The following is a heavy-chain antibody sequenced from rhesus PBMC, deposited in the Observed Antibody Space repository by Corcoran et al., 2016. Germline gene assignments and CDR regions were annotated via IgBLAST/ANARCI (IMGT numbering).Heavy chain of an antibody. D-gene: IGHD6-25*01. CDR1: GDSVSSNSAT. Sequence: QVQLQESGPGLVKPSQTLSLTCAISGDSVSSNSATWNWIRQSPSRGLELLGRTYSRSNLYNEYAQSVQNRISINPDTSKNQFSLQLNSVTPEDMAVYYCARDVVAAGPFDYWGQGVLVTVSS. V-gene: IGHV6-1*01. J-gene: IGHJ4*01. CDR3: ARDVVAAGPFDY. CDR2: TYSRSNLYN.